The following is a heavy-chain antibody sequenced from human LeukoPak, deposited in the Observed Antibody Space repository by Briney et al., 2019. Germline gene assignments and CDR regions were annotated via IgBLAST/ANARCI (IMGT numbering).Heavy chain of an antibody. Sequence: SGGSLRLSCAASGFTFLSYAMSWVRQAPGKGLEWVSAISGSAISTYYADSVKGRFTISRDNSKNTLYLQMNSLRAEDTAVYYCAKGVSAAADDAFDIWGQGTMVTVSS. J-gene: IGHJ3*02. V-gene: IGHV3-23*01. D-gene: IGHD6-13*01. CDR1: GFTFLSYA. CDR3: AKGVSAAADDAFDI. CDR2: ISGSAIST.